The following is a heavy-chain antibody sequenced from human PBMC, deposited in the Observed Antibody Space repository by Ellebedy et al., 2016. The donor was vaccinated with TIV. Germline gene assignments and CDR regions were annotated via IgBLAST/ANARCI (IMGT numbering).Heavy chain of an antibody. D-gene: IGHD3-10*01. J-gene: IGHJ3*02. CDR1: GFTFSDYY. CDR2: ISSGGSTM. V-gene: IGHV3-11*04. CDR3: ARDRTGVLDI. Sequence: GESLKISCAASGFTFSDYYMSWIRQAPGKGLEWVSYISSGGSTMKYADSAKGRFTISRDNVDNSLYLQMNSLRADDTAVYYCARDRTGVLDIWGQGTMVTVSS.